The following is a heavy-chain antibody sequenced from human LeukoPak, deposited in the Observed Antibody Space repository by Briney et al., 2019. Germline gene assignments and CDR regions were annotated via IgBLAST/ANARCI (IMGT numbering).Heavy chain of an antibody. J-gene: IGHJ3*01. CDR1: GFTFSGST. V-gene: IGHV3-73*01. Sequence: GGSLRLSCATSGFTFSGSTMHWVRQASGKGLEGVGRIRNKGNNYATAYAASVKGRFTISREDSKNMAYLQMSSLKTEDTAVYYCTGGIVGASDAFDVWGQGTMVTVSA. CDR3: TGGIVGASDAFDV. CDR2: IRNKGNNYAT. D-gene: IGHD1-26*01.